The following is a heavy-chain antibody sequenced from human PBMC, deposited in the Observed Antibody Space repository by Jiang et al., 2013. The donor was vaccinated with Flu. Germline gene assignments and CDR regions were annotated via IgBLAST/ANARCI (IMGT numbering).Heavy chain of an antibody. CDR2: WYDGSNK. D-gene: IGHD1-26*01. V-gene: IGHV3-33*01. J-gene: IGHJ4*02. CDR3: ARDRSMTYFDS. Sequence: WYDGSNKYYADSVKGRFTISRDNSKNTLYLQMNSLRAEDTAVYYCARDRSMTYFDSWGQGTLV.